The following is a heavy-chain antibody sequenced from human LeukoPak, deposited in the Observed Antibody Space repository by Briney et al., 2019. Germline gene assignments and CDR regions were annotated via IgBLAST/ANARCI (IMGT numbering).Heavy chain of an antibody. D-gene: IGHD3-3*01. CDR3: ARGNGGFWSGYGHYYYYMDV. J-gene: IGHJ6*03. Sequence: GSPNYNPSLKSRVTISVDTSKNQFSLKLSSVTAADTAVYYCARGNGGFWSGYGHYYYYMDVWGKGTTVTVSS. CDR2: GSP. V-gene: IGHV4-34*01.